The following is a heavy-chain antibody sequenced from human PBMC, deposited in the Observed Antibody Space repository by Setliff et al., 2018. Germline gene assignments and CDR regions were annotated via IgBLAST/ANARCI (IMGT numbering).Heavy chain of an antibody. CDR3: ARGQAIRIRAAAGMWDR. Sequence: SETLSLTCTVSGGSISTYYWSWIRQSPGKRLEWVGYIYYSGSTNYNPSLKSRVTISIDTSKNQFSLKLSSEDTAVYYCARGQAIRIRAAAGMWDRWGQGTLVTVSS. CDR1: GGSISTYY. V-gene: IGHV4-59*01. D-gene: IGHD6-13*01. CDR2: IYYSGST. J-gene: IGHJ4*02.